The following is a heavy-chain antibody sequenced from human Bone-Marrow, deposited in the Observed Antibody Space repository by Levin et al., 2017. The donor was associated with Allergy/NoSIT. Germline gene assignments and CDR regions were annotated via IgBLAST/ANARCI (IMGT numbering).Heavy chain of an antibody. CDR2: ISSSSSYI. CDR1: GFTFSSYS. Sequence: GGSLRLSCAASGFTFSSYSMNWVRQAPGKGLEWVSSISSSSSYIYYADSVKGRFTISRDNAKNSLYLQMNSLRAEDTAVYYCARDHCSGGSCYSWYYYYYYMDVWGKGTTVTVSS. D-gene: IGHD2-15*01. J-gene: IGHJ6*03. V-gene: IGHV3-21*01. CDR3: ARDHCSGGSCYSWYYYYYYMDV.